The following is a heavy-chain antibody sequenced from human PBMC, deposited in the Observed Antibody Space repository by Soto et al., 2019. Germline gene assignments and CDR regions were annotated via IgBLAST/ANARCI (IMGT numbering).Heavy chain of an antibody. CDR2: ISYDGSNK. CDR1: GFTFSSYA. CDR3: ARAFNSSRFGFDY. V-gene: IGHV3-30-3*01. D-gene: IGHD3-16*01. Sequence: QVQLVESGGGVVQPGRSLRLSCAASGFTFSSYAMHWVRQAPGKGLEWVAVISYDGSNKYYADSVKGRFTISRDNSKNTLYLQMNSLRAEDTAVYYCARAFNSSRFGFDYWGQGTLVTVSS. J-gene: IGHJ4*02.